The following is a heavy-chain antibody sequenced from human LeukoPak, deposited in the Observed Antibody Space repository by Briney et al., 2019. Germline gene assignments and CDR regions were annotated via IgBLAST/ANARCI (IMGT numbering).Heavy chain of an antibody. V-gene: IGHV4-4*07. D-gene: IGHD6-19*01. Sequence: PSETLSHTPTVSGGSISSYYGSWIRQPARRGLEWIESNYRSGSTNYSPPLKSRVTMSVDTSKNQFSLKLSSVAAADTAVYYCAREEQWLAIDYWGQGTLVTVSS. CDR1: GGSISSYY. CDR2: NYRSGST. J-gene: IGHJ4*02. CDR3: AREEQWLAIDY.